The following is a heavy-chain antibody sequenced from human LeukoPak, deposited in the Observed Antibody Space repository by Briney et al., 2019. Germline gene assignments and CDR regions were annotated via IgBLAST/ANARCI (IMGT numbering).Heavy chain of an antibody. CDR3: ARELGSGSYYDY. D-gene: IGHD1-26*01. Sequence: SETLSLTCTVSGGSISSSSYYWGWIRQPPGKGLEWIGSIYYSGSTYYNPSLKSRVTISVDTSKNQFSLKLSSVTAADTAVYYCARELGSGSYYDYWGQGTLVTVSS. V-gene: IGHV4-39*07. J-gene: IGHJ4*02. CDR1: GGSISSSSYY. CDR2: IYYSGST.